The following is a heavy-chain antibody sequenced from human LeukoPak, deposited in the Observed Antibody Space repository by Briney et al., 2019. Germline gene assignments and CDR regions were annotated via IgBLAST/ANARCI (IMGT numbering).Heavy chain of an antibody. D-gene: IGHD3-3*01. CDR1: GYSFTDYY. CDR3: ARADFIDAGPYLIGP. CDR2: INTKSGRT. V-gene: IGHV1-2*02. J-gene: IGHJ5*02. Sequence: DSVKASCKTSGYSFTDYYIHWVRQAPGQGLEWMGWINTKSGRTSSARKFQGRVTMTRDPSITTVYMDMAWLTSDDTAIYFCARADFIDAGPYLIGPWGQGTLVTVSS.